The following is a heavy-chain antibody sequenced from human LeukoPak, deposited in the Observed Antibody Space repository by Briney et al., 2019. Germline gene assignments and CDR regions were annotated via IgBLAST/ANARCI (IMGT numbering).Heavy chain of an antibody. CDR1: GLTFSSYG. Sequence: PGGSLRLSCAASGLTFSSYGMSWVRQAPGRGLEWVSAISTTGGTTYYADSVRGRFTISRDNSRNTLYLQMNSLRAEDTAIYYCAKELYDYGDYGVSILWYFDLWGRGTLVTVSS. D-gene: IGHD4-17*01. CDR2: ISTTGGTT. J-gene: IGHJ2*01. CDR3: AKELYDYGDYGVSILWYFDL. V-gene: IGHV3-23*01.